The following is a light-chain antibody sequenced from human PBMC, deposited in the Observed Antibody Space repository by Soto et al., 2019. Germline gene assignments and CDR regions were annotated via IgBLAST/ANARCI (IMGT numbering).Light chain of an antibody. CDR2: DVT. J-gene: IGLJ1*01. V-gene: IGLV2-14*01. Sequence: QSALTQPASVSGSPGQSITISCTGTSSDVGGYKYVSWFQHHPGKAPKLMIYDVTNRPSGVSNRFSGSKSGNTASLTISGLQAEDEADYYCCSYAGSYTFVFAPGTKVTVL. CDR1: SSDVGGYKY. CDR3: CSYAGSYTFV.